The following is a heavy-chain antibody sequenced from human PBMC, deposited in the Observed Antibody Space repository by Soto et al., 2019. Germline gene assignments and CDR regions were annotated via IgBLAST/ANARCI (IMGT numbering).Heavy chain of an antibody. D-gene: IGHD7-27*01. V-gene: IGHV4-30-4*01. CDR1: GGSISTVDYW. CDR2: IYDGGRT. J-gene: IGHJ4*02. CDR3: ARGPSGDKVDS. Sequence: QVQLQESGPGLVKPSQTLSLTCTVSGGSISTVDYWWSWIRQSPDMGLEWIGHIYDGGRTYNNPSLESRVTMSVGTSNSQLSLTLSSVSAADTAVYYCARGPSGDKVDSWGQGTLVTVSS.